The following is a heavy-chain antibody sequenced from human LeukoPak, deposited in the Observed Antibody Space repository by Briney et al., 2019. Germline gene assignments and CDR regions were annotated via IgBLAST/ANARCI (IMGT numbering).Heavy chain of an antibody. J-gene: IGHJ4*02. CDR3: ATVHFGYFTF. CDR2: ISDNGRTK. CDR1: GLTFSDYH. D-gene: IGHD3-3*01. Sequence: GGSLRLSCAASGLTFSDYHMSWIRQAPGRGLEWVSHISDNGRTKYYANSVQGRFTVSRDNAKNSLYLQMNSLRADDTAVYYCATVHFGYFTFWGQGTLVPVSS. V-gene: IGHV3-11*01.